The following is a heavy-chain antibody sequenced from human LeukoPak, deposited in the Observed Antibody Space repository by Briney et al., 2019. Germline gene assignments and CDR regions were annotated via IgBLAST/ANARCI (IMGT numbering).Heavy chain of an antibody. D-gene: IGHD2-15*01. J-gene: IGHJ6*02. V-gene: IGHV4-34*01. CDR2: INHSGST. CDR1: GGSFSGYY. Sequence: SETLSLTCAVYGGSFSGYYWSWTRQPPGKGLEWIGEINHSGSTNYNPSLKSRVTISVDTSKNQFSLKLSSVTAADTAVYYCARANPRKYCSGGSCSKVYYYYYGMDVWGQGTTVTVSS. CDR3: ARANPRKYCSGGSCSKVYYYYYGMDV.